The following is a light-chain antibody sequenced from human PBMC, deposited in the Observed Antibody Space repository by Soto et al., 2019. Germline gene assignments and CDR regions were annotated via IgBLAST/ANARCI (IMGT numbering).Light chain of an antibody. Sequence: QSVLTQPPSVSGAPGQRVTISCTGSSSNIGAGYDVHWYQQLPGTAPKLLIYGNSNRPSGVPDRFSGSKSGNTASLTVSGLQADDEADYYCLSYGGSNNYVFGTGTKVTVL. V-gene: IGLV1-40*01. CDR1: SSNIGAGYD. CDR3: LSYGGSNNYV. CDR2: GNS. J-gene: IGLJ1*01.